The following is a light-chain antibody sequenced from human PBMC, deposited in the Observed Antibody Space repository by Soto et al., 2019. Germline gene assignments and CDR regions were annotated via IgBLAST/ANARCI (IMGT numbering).Light chain of an antibody. CDR3: QQYYSYPRT. V-gene: IGKV1-16*02. Sequence: DIQMTQTPASRSATVGDRVTITCRASQDISNYLTWFQQKPGTAPKSLMYGASRLQSGVPSKFSGSGSGTDFTLTISSLQPEDFATYYCQQYYSYPRTCGQGTKVDIK. CDR2: GAS. J-gene: IGKJ1*01. CDR1: QDISNY.